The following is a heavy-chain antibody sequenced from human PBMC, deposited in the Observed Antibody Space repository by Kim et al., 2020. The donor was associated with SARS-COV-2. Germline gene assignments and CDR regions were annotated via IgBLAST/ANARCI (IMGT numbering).Heavy chain of an antibody. J-gene: IGHJ4*02. Sequence: AQKFTGRATMTRDTSTSTVYMELSSLRSEDTAVYYCARSEAAAGTVFDYWGQGTLVTVSS. CDR3: ARSEAAAGTVFDY. D-gene: IGHD6-13*01. V-gene: IGHV1-46*01.